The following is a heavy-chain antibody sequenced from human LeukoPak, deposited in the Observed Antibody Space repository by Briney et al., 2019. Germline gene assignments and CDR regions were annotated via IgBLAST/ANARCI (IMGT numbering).Heavy chain of an antibody. Sequence: PGGSLRLSCAAPGFTFSSYGMHWVRQAPGKGLEWVAVIWYDGSNKYYADSVKGRFTISRDNSKNTLYLQMNSLRAEDTAVYYCARDKGSSSAARVLRFLGSRYYYYYYGMDVWGQGTTVTVSS. V-gene: IGHV3-33*01. D-gene: IGHD3-3*01. CDR3: ARDKGSSSAARVLRFLGSRYYYYYYGMDV. CDR2: IWYDGSNK. J-gene: IGHJ6*02. CDR1: GFTFSSYG.